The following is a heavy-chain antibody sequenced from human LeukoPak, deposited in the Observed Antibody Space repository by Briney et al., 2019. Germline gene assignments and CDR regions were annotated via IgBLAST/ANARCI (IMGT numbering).Heavy chain of an antibody. D-gene: IGHD6-19*01. CDR2: INHSGST. CDR3: ARGRYSSGWYKQPVKY. Sequence: PSETLSLTCAVYGVSFSGYYWSWLRQPPGKGLEWMGEINHSGSTNYNPSLKSRVTISVDTSKNQFSLKLSSVTAADTAVYYCARGRYSSGWYKQPVKYWGQGTLVTVSS. J-gene: IGHJ4*02. CDR1: GVSFSGYY. V-gene: IGHV4-34*01.